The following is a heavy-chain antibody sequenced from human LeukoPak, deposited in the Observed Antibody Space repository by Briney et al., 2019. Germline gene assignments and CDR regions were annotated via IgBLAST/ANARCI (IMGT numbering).Heavy chain of an antibody. CDR3: ARERDDYDDPGPLDY. Sequence: GGSLSLSCAAYTFTFSSYSMNWLRQAPGKELKWVSTISSSNSYIYYADSGKGRFTISSDNAKNSLYLDMNSLGAGDTAVYYCARERDDYDDPGPLDYWGQGTLVNVSS. J-gene: IGHJ4*02. CDR2: ISSSNSYI. D-gene: IGHD4-17*01. V-gene: IGHV3-21*01. CDR1: TFTFSSYS.